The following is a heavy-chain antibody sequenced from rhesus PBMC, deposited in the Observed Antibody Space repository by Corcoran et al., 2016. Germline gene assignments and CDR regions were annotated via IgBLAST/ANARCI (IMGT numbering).Heavy chain of an antibody. V-gene: IGHV4-143*01. Sequence: QVQLQESGPGLVKPSETLSLTCAVYGGSISDYYYWSWIRQPPGKGLEGIGQVHGGSVRTHYNPPLKSRVTVSKATSKNRFSLKLSSVTAADTAVYYCARRDWGDFYWGQGVLVTVSS. D-gene: IGHD3-34*01. CDR2: VHGGSVRT. CDR3: ARRDWGDFY. CDR1: GGSISDYYY. J-gene: IGHJ4*01.